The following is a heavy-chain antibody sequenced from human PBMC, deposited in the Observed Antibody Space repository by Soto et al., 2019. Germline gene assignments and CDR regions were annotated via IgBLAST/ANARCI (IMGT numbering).Heavy chain of an antibody. V-gene: IGHV1-69*01. Sequence: QVQLVQSGAEVKKPGSSVKLSCKASGCTFSSYAISWVRQAPGQGLEWMGGIIPIVGKENYAQKFQGRVTITEDESTSTAYMKLSSLRSEDTAVYYCARTNNPYYDDIRGLYYFDYWGQGTLVTVS. CDR1: GCTFSSYA. CDR2: IIPIVGKE. D-gene: IGHD3-22*01. CDR3: ARTNNPYYDDIRGLYYFDY. J-gene: IGHJ4*02.